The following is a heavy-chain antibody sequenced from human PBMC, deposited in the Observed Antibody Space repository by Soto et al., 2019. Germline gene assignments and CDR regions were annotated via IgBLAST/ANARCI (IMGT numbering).Heavy chain of an antibody. V-gene: IGHV1-24*01. J-gene: IGHJ3*02. Sequence: ASVKVSCKVSGYTLTELSMHWVRQAPGKGLEWMGGFDPEDGETIYAQKFQGRVTMTEDTSTDTAYMELSSLRSEDTAVYYCATDRGSAYASDAFDIWGRGTMVTVSS. CDR3: ATDRGSAYASDAFDI. D-gene: IGHD5-12*01. CDR2: FDPEDGET. CDR1: GYTLTELS.